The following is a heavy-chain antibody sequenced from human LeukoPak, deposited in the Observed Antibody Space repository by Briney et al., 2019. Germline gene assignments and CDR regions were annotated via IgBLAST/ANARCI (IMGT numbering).Heavy chain of an antibody. Sequence: GGSLRLSCAASGFTFSTYNMNWVRQAPGKGLEWVSSITSSSIHTFYADSVKGRFTISRDNAKNSLYLQMNSLRVEDTALYYCAKGRGYNYGYIFGYFDYWGQGTLVTVSS. CDR3: AKGRGYNYGYIFGYFDY. CDR2: ITSSSIHT. V-gene: IGHV3-21*04. CDR1: GFTFSTYN. J-gene: IGHJ4*02. D-gene: IGHD5-18*01.